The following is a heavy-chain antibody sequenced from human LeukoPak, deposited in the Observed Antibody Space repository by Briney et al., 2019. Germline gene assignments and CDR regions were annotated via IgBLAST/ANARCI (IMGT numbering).Heavy chain of an antibody. D-gene: IGHD6-19*01. J-gene: IGHJ4*02. CDR3: ARGGSGWYPYYFGY. CDR2: ISGSGGTT. CDR1: GFTFSSSA. V-gene: IGHV3-23*01. Sequence: PGGSLRLSCAASGFTFSSSALSWVRQAPGKGLEWVSTISGSGGTTYYADSVKGRFTFSRDNSKNTLYLQMNSLRAEDTAVYYCARGGSGWYPYYFGYWGQGTLVTVSS.